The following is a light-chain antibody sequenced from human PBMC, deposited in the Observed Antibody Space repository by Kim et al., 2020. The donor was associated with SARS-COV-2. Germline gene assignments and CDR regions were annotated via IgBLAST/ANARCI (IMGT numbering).Light chain of an antibody. V-gene: IGLV2-14*02. CDR3: SSYTSTDTLL. CDR1: SSDVGSYNL. Sequence: GQSITISCTGTSSDVGSYNLVSWYQQHPGKAPKLMIYEVSKRPSGVSNRFSGSKSGNTASLTISGLQAEDEADYYCSSYTSTDTLLFGGGTKVTVL. CDR2: EVS. J-gene: IGLJ2*01.